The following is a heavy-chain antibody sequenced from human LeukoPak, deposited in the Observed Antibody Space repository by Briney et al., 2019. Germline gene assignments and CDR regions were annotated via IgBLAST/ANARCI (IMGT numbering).Heavy chain of an antibody. CDR3: ARASFYYDFWSGYYRNWFDP. CDR2: INHSGST. J-gene: IGHJ5*02. CDR1: VGSFSGYY. Sequence: SETLSLTCAVYVGSFSGYYWSWIRQPPWKGLEWIGEINHSGSTNYNPSLKSRVTISVDTSKNQFSLKLSSVTAADTAVYYCARASFYYDFWSGYYRNWFDPWGQGTLVTVSS. V-gene: IGHV4-34*01. D-gene: IGHD3-3*01.